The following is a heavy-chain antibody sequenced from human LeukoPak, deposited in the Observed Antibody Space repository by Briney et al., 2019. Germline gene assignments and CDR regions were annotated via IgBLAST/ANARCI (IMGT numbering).Heavy chain of an antibody. J-gene: IGHJ4*02. V-gene: IGHV1-69*06. CDR2: IIPIFGTA. Sequence: SVKVSCKASGGTFSSYAISWVRQAPGQGLEWMGGIIPIFGTANYAQKFQGRVTITADKSTSTAYMELSSLRSEDTAVYYCARDGGGSYRRFDYWGQGTLVTVSS. CDR1: GGTFSSYA. D-gene: IGHD1-26*01. CDR3: ARDGGGSYRRFDY.